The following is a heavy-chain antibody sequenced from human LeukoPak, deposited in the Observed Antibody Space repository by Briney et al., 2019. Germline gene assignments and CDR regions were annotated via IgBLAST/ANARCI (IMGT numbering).Heavy chain of an antibody. CDR1: GGTFSSYA. J-gene: IGHJ3*02. CDR3: ARGGSYRRNAAFDI. V-gene: IGHV1-69*04. D-gene: IGHD1-26*01. Sequence: GASVKVSCKASGGTFSSYAISWVRQAPGQGLEWMGRIIPILGIANYAQKFQGRVTITADKSTSTAYMELSSLRSEDTAVYYCARGGSYRRNAAFDIWGHGTMVAVSS. CDR2: IIPILGIA.